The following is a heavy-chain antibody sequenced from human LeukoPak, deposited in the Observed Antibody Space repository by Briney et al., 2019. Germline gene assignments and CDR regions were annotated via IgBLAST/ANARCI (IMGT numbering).Heavy chain of an antibody. CDR2: IYSGGST. J-gene: IGHJ4*02. CDR3: ARDADSSSWYHFDY. CDR1: GFTVSSNY. Sequence: GSLRLSCAASGFTVSSNYMSWVRQAPGKGLEWVSVIYSGGSTYYADSVKGRFTISRDNSKNTLYLQMNSLRAEDTAVYYCARDADSSSWYHFDYWGQGTLVNVSS. V-gene: IGHV3-53*01. D-gene: IGHD6-13*01.